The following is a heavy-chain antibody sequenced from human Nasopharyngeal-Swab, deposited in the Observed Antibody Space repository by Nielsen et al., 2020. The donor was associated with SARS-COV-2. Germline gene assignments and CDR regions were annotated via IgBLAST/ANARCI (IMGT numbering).Heavy chain of an antibody. CDR2: INHSGST. Sequence: SETLSLTCAVYGGSFSGYYWSWIRQLPGKGLEWIGEINHSGSTNYNPSLKSRVTISVDTSKNQFSLKLSSVTAADTAVYYCARDGYCSGGSCYSGLRWFDPWGQGTLVTVSS. J-gene: IGHJ5*02. V-gene: IGHV4-34*01. CDR1: GGSFSGYY. D-gene: IGHD2-15*01. CDR3: ARDGYCSGGSCYSGLRWFDP.